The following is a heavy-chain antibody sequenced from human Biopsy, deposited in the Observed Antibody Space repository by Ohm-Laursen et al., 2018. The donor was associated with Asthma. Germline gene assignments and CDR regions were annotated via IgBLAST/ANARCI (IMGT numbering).Heavy chain of an antibody. Sequence: TLSLTCSVSGSSISSYYWSWIRQSPGKGLEWIGYVYHSGSTNYNPSLKSRVTLSVDTSNNQFSPKLSSVTAADTAFYYCARVWAGGFDSWGQGTLVTVSS. V-gene: IGHV4-59*01. CDR1: GSSISSYY. CDR2: VYHSGST. J-gene: IGHJ4*02. CDR3: ARVWAGGFDS. D-gene: IGHD6-19*01.